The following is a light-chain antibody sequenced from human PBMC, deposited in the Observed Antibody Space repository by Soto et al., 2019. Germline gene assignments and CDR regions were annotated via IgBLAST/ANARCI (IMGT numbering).Light chain of an antibody. CDR1: QRISTY. J-gene: IGKJ1*01. V-gene: IGKV3-15*01. Sequence: EIMMTQSPATLSVSPGERATLSCRASQRISTYLAWYQHIPGQAPRLLIVSASRRPTDVPARFSGSGSGTDFTLTISSLQAEDVAVYYCQQYNNLPPTFGQGTKVDIK. CDR3: QQYNNLPPT. CDR2: SAS.